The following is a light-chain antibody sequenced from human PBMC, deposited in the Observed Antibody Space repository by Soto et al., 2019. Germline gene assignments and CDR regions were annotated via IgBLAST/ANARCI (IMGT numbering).Light chain of an antibody. CDR2: GAS. CDR3: QQYSSSPLT. CDR1: PSVRSSH. J-gene: IGKJ4*01. V-gene: IGKV3-20*01. Sequence: ETVFAQAPAPPALSPGDKATPPFQTSPSVRSSHLAWYQQKPGQAPRLLIYGASSRATGIPDRFSGSGSGTDFTLTISRLEPEDFAVYHCQQYSSSPLTFGGGTKVDIK.